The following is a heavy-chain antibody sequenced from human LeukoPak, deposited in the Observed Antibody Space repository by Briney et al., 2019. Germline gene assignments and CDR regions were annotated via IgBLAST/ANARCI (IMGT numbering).Heavy chain of an antibody. CDR3: ARDQTTVTTSFDY. D-gene: IGHD4-17*01. CDR1: GGAFNNYA. J-gene: IGHJ4*02. Sequence: ASVKVSCKTSGGAFNNYAITWLRQAPGQGLEWMGWISAYNGNTNYAQKLQGRVTMTTDTSTSTAYMELRSLRSDDTAVYYCARDQTTVTTSFDYWGQGTLVTVSS. V-gene: IGHV1-18*01. CDR2: ISAYNGNT.